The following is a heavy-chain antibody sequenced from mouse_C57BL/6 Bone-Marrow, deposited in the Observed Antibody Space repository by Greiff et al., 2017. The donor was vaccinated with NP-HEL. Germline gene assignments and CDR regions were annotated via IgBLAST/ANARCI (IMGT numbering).Heavy chain of an antibody. J-gene: IGHJ3*01. CDR3: ARRGYGSNLPVGPFAY. D-gene: IGHD1-1*01. Sequence: EVQLVESGPELVKPGASVKMSCKASGYTFTDYNMHWVKQSHGKSLEWIGYINPNNGGTSYNQKFKGKATLTVNKSSSTAYMELRSLTSEDSAVYYCARRGYGSNLPVGPFAYWGQGTLVTVSA. V-gene: IGHV1-22*01. CDR1: GYTFTDYN. CDR2: INPNNGGT.